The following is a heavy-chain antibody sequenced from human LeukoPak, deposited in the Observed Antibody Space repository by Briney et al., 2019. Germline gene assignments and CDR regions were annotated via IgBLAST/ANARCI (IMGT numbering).Heavy chain of an antibody. CDR3: ARDREPPGIDY. Sequence: SQTLSLTCTVSGGSISSGGYYWSWLRQHPGKGLEWLGYIYYSGSTYYNPCLKRRVTISVDTSKNQFSLKLSPVTAADTAVYYCARDREPPGIDYWGQGTLVTVSS. CDR1: GGSISSGGYY. V-gene: IGHV4-31*03. J-gene: IGHJ4*02. CDR2: IYYSGST. D-gene: IGHD1-26*01.